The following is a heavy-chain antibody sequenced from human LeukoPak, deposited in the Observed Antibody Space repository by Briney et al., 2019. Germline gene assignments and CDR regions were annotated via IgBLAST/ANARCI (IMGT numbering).Heavy chain of an antibody. CDR2: IYYSGST. D-gene: IGHD2-15*01. CDR1: GGSISSSSYY. CDR3: ARHSGPPTYYFDY. V-gene: IGHV4-39*01. J-gene: IGHJ4*02. Sequence: SETLSLTCTVSGGSISSSSYYWGWIRQPPGKGLEWIGSIYYSGSTYYNPSLKSRITISVDTSKNQFSLKLSSVTAADTAVYYCARHSGPPTYYFDYWGQGTLVTVSS.